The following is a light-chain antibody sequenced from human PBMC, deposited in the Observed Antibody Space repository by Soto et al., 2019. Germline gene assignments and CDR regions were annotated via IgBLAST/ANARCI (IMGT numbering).Light chain of an antibody. J-gene: IGLJ1*01. CDR3: TSYEGGNNV. V-gene: IGLV2-8*01. CDR2: EVN. CDR1: SSDVGGYNY. Sequence: QSALTQPPSASGSPGQSVTISCTGTSSDVGGYNYVSWYQQHPGKVPKLMIYEVNKRPSGVPDRFSGSKSGNTASLTVSGLQAEEEADYYCTSYEGGNNVFGTGTKVTVL.